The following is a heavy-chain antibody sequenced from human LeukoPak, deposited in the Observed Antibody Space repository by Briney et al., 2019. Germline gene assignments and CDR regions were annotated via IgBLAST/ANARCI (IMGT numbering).Heavy chain of an antibody. CDR3: ARGPASTTTYYYYYYYMDV. D-gene: IGHD1-1*01. Sequence: ASVKVSCKASGYTFTIYDINWVRQATGQGLEWMGWMNPNSGNTGYAQKFQGRVTITRNTSISTAYMELSSLRSEDTAVYYCARGPASTTTYYYYYYYMDVWGKGTTVTVSS. J-gene: IGHJ6*03. CDR1: GYTFTIYD. CDR2: MNPNSGNT. V-gene: IGHV1-8*03.